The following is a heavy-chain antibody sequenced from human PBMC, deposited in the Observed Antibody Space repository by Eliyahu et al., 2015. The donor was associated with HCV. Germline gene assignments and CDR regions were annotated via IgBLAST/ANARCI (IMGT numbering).Heavy chain of an antibody. Sequence: QVQLQESGPGLVKPSETLSLTCTVSGGXITXYYWSWIRQPPGKGLEXIGYIHYSGSTNYNPXLKSRVTISVDTSKXQFSLNLTSVTAADTAVYYCASGGGGIAVAGTGGWFDPPAREPWSPSPQ. V-gene: IGHV4-59*01. J-gene: IGHJ5*02. CDR1: GGXITXYY. CDR2: IHYSGST. CDR3: ASGGGGIAVAGTGGWFDP. D-gene: IGHD6-19*01.